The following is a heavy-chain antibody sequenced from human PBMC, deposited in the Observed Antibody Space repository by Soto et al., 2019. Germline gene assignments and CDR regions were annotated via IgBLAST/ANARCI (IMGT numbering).Heavy chain of an antibody. D-gene: IGHD4-17*01. CDR2: IYWDDEK. CDR3: THREGDYNYNDY. Sequence: QITLKESGPALVKPTQTLTLTCTFSGFSFSTGGVGVGWIRQPPGEALEWLALIYWDDEKRYSPSLKNRLTVSTDTSTNQVVLTMTNLDPVDTPTYFSTHREGDYNYNDYWGPGTLVTVSS. J-gene: IGHJ4*02. V-gene: IGHV2-5*02. CDR1: GFSFSTGGVG.